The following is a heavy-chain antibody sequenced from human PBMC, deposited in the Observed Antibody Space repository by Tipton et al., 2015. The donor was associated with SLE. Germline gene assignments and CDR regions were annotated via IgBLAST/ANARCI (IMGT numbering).Heavy chain of an antibody. J-gene: IGHJ2*01. CDR1: GGSISSFY. Sequence: TLSLTCTVSGGSISSFYWNWIRQPAGKGLEWIGRVSSTGITDYNPSLKSRVTMSLDTSKNQFSLRLSSVTAADTAIYYCARGIVVVVASPPYWYFDLWGRGTLVTVSS. CDR2: VSSTGIT. D-gene: IGHD2-15*01. CDR3: ARGIVVVVASPPYWYFDL. V-gene: IGHV4-4*07.